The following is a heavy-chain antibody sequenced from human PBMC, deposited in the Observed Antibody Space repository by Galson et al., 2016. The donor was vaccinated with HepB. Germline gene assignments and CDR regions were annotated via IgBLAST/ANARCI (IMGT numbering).Heavy chain of an antibody. CDR1: GFTFSSYW. D-gene: IGHD5-24*01. J-gene: IGHJ4*02. V-gene: IGHV3-74*01. CDR3: ARDGDAYNFDY. Sequence: SLRLSCAGSGFTFSSYWMTWVRQAPGKGLVWVSRIKSDESWKNYADSVKGRFTISRDNAKNTLYLQMNSLRAEDTAVYYCARDGDAYNFDYWGKGILVVVSS. CDR2: IKSDESWK.